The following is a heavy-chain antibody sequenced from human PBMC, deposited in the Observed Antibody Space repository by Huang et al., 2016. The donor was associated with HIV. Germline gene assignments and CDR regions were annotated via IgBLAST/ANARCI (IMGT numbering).Heavy chain of an antibody. J-gene: IGHJ6*02. Sequence: VESGGRLVQPGGSLRLSCVGFTFTFGAYWMSWVRQSPGKGLEWVANIKQDESEKYYVESVKGRFNISRDNAKKVFFLEMNNVRVEDTATYYCATKTAAMDIWGQGTTVTVS. CDR1: TFTFGAYW. CDR3: ATKTAAMDI. CDR2: IKQDESEK. D-gene: IGHD1-7*01. V-gene: IGHV3-7*01.